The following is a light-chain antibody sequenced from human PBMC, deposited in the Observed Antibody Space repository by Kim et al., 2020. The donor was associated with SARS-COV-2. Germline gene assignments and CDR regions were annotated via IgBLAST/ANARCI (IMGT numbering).Light chain of an antibody. CDR1: ELGDKY. V-gene: IGLV3-1*01. CDR3: QAWDSSTVV. Sequence: SYELTQPPSVSVSPGQTASITCSGDELGDKYVCWYQQRPGQSPVLVIYQHNKRPSGIPQRFSGSNSGNTATLTISGIQAMDEADSYCQAWDSSTVVFGGG. J-gene: IGLJ2*01. CDR2: QHN.